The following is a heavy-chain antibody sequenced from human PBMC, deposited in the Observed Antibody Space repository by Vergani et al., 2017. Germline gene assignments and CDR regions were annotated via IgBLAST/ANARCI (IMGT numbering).Heavy chain of an antibody. CDR3: AKDQIVRGYCSGGSCYRNWFDP. Sequence: QVQLVQSGAEVKKPGASVKVSCKASGYTFTGYYMHWVRQAPGKGLEWVAFIRYDGSNKHYADSVKGRFTISRDNSKNTLYLQMNSLRAEDTAVYYCAKDQIVRGYCSGGSCYRNWFDPWGQGTLVTVSS. V-gene: IGHV3-30*02. CDR2: IRYDGSNK. D-gene: IGHD2-15*01. J-gene: IGHJ5*02. CDR1: GYTFTGYY.